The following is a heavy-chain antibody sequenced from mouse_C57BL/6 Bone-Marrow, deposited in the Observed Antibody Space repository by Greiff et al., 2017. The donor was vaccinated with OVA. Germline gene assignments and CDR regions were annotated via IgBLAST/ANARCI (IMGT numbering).Heavy chain of an antibody. CDR3: ARGRGTKGDY. CDR2: IYPSDSET. J-gene: IGHJ2*01. D-gene: IGHD3-3*01. Sequence: VQLQQPGAELVRPGSSVKLSCKASGYTFTSYWMDWVKQRPGQGLEWIGNIYPSDSETHYNQKFKDKATLTVDTSSSTAYMQLSSLTSEDSAVYYCARGRGTKGDYWGQGTTRTVSS. CDR1: GYTFTSYW. V-gene: IGHV1-61*01.